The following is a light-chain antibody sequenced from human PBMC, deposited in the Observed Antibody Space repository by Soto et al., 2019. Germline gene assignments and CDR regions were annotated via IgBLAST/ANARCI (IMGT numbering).Light chain of an antibody. CDR1: QSVSSSY. CDR3: QQYGSSPYT. J-gene: IGKJ2*01. Sequence: EIVLTQSPGTLSLSPGERATLSCRASQSVSSSYLAWYQQKPGQAPRLLIYSASSRATGIPDRFSGSGSGTAFTLTISRREPEDFAVYYCQQYGSSPYTVGQGTKLEIK. V-gene: IGKV3-20*01. CDR2: SAS.